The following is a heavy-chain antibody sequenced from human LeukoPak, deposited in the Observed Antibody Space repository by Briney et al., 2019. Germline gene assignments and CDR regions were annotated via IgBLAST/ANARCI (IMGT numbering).Heavy chain of an antibody. CDR3: ARDQGVTIFGVVIKSAFDI. V-gene: IGHV1-2*06. CDR2: INPNSGGT. D-gene: IGHD3-3*01. J-gene: IGHJ3*02. Sequence: ASVKVSCKASGYTFTGYYMHWVRQAPGQGLEWMGRINPNSGGTNYAQKFQGRVTMTTDTSTSTAYMELRSLRSDDTAVYYCARDQGVTIFGVVIKSAFDIWGQGTMVTVSS. CDR1: GYTFTGYY.